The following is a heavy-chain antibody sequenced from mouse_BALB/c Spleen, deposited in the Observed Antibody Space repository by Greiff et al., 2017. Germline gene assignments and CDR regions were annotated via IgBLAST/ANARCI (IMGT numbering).Heavy chain of an antibody. V-gene: IGHV3-2*02. CDR2: ISYSGST. D-gene: IGHD1-1*01. CDR1: GYSITSDYA. CDR3: ARTTVVYFDY. Sequence: EVQLQQSGPGLVKPSQSLSLTCTVTGYSITSDYAWNWIRQFPGNKLEWMGYISYSGSTSYNPSLKSRISITRDTSKNQFFLQLNSVTTEDTATYYCARTTVVYFDYWGQGTTLTVSS. J-gene: IGHJ2*01.